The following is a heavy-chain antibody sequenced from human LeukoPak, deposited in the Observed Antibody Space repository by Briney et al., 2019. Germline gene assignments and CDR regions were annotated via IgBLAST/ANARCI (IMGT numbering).Heavy chain of an antibody. CDR3: AKDGSSYYYIYY. J-gene: IGHJ4*02. Sequence: PGGSLRLSCAASGFTFNSYGMHRVRQAPGKGLEWLAFISYDGSNTYYADSVKGRFTVSRDDSKSTLYLQMNSLRADDTAVYYCAKDGSSYYYIYYWGQGTLVTVSS. D-gene: IGHD3-22*01. CDR2: ISYDGSNT. V-gene: IGHV3-30*02. CDR1: GFTFNSYG.